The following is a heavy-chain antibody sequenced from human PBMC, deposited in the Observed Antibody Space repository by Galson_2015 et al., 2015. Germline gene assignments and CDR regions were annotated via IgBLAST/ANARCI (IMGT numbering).Heavy chain of an antibody. CDR1: GFTFSSYG. Sequence: SLRLSCAASGFTFSSYGMHWVRQAPGKGLEWVAFIWYDGSNKYYANSVKGRFTISRDNSKNTLYLQMNSLRAEDTAVFYCARDPHRSGWYLYYWGQGTLVTVSS. CDR2: IWYDGSNK. CDR3: ARDPHRSGWYLYY. J-gene: IGHJ4*02. V-gene: IGHV3-33*01. D-gene: IGHD6-19*01.